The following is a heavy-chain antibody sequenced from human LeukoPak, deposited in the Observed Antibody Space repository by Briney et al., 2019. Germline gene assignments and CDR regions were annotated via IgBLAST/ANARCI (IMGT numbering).Heavy chain of an antibody. CDR1: GFTFSTYF. CDR2: IASDGSHT. CDR3: ARARQDTILHSGAFDI. Sequence: PGGSLRLPCAASGFTFSTYFMQWVRQAPGKGLEWVADIASDGSHTFYVESVKGRFTISRDNSKNTLYLQMNSLRAEDTAVYFCARARQDTILHSGAFDIWGQGTMVTVSS. V-gene: IGHV3-30-3*01. D-gene: IGHD2-21*01. J-gene: IGHJ3*02.